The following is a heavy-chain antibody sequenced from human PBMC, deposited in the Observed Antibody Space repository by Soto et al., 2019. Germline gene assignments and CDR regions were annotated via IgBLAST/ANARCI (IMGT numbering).Heavy chain of an antibody. Sequence: PGGSLRLSCAASEFTFSNYGMHWVRQAPGKGLEWVAVISYDGSNKYYADNVKGRFTISRDNSKNTLSLQMNSLRDEDTAVYYCSKEGRFHDILTGYLPQPYFDSGGQGTLVTVSS. CDR3: SKEGRFHDILTGYLPQPYFDS. V-gene: IGHV3-30*18. CDR1: EFTFSNYG. CDR2: ISYDGSNK. J-gene: IGHJ4*02. D-gene: IGHD3-9*01.